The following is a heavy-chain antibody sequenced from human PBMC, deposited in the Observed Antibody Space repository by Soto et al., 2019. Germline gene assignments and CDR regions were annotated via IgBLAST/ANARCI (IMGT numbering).Heavy chain of an antibody. D-gene: IGHD1-26*01. Sequence: QVQLVQSGPEVKKPGASVKVSCKGSGYTFSNYGVTWVRQAPGQGLERLGWVSAYNRNTDYAQKFEDRATMTIDTSTNTAYLELRGLTPDGTAVYYCARERRWEPLLYWGQGT. J-gene: IGHJ4*02. CDR2: VSAYNRNT. CDR1: GYTFSNYG. CDR3: ARERRWEPLLY. V-gene: IGHV1-18*01.